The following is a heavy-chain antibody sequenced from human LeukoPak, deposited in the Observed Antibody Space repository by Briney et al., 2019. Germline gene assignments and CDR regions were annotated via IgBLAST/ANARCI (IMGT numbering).Heavy chain of an antibody. D-gene: IGHD3/OR15-3a*01. V-gene: IGHV3-74*01. Sequence: GGSLRLSCAASGFTFTSYWIHWVRQVPGRGLDWVSRIDGDGSSRSYADSVQGRFTISRDNGKKTVFLQMNSLSAEDTAVYYCARILEGYYYFGLDVWGQGTTVIVSS. J-gene: IGHJ6*02. CDR2: IDGDGSSR. CDR3: ARILEGYYYFGLDV. CDR1: GFTFTSYW.